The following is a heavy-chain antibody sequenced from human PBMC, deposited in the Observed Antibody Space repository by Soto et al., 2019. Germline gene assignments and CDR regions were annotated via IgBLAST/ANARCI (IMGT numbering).Heavy chain of an antibody. CDR1: GFTFSSYR. J-gene: IGHJ4*01. Sequence: EVQLVESGGGLVKPGGSLRLSCAASGFTFSSYRMNWVRQAPGKGLEWVANIKQDGSEKYYVDSVKGRFTISRDNAKNSLYRQMNSLRAEDTAVYYCERVPRRECSSCCHVDYWGQGTLVTVSS. V-gene: IGHV3-7*01. D-gene: IGHD6-19*01. CDR2: IKQDGSEK. CDR3: ERVPRRECSSCCHVDY.